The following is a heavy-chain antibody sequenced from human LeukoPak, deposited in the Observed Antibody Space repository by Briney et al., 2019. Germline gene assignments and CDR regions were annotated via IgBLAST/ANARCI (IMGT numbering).Heavy chain of an antibody. CDR2: IYYTGST. Sequence: PSETLSLTCTVSGGSISSYYWSWIRQPPGKGLEWIGYIYYTGSTSYNPSLKSRVTISMDTSKNQLSLKLSSVTAADSAVYYCARSDYSGSGTYTEFDAFDIWGQGPMVTVSS. D-gene: IGHD3-10*01. V-gene: IGHV4-59*01. CDR3: ARSDYSGSGTYTEFDAFDI. J-gene: IGHJ3*02. CDR1: GGSISSYY.